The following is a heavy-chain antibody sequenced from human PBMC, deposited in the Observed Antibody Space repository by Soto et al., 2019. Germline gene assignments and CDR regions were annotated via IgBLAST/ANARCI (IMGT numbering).Heavy chain of an antibody. V-gene: IGHV1-18*01. J-gene: IGHJ6*01. D-gene: IGHD2-15*01. CDR3: ATPLLYPYYYYGMDV. Sequence: SVKVAGNASGYTFTSYGISRVRHAPGQGLEWMGWISAYNGNTSYAQKLQGRVTMTTDTSTRTAYMELRSLRSDDTAVYYCATPLLYPYYYYGMDVWGQGTTVTVSS. CDR2: ISAYNGNT. CDR1: GYTFTSYG.